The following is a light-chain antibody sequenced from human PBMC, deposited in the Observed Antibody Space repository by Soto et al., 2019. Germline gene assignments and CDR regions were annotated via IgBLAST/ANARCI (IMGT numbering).Light chain of an antibody. Sequence: QSALTQPASVSGSPGQSITISCTGTSSDVGGYNYVSWYQQHPGKAPKLMIYEVSNRPSGVSNRFSGSKSGNTASLTISGLQAEDEADYYCSSYTSSSTLAGFGTGTKLTVL. J-gene: IGLJ1*01. CDR1: SSDVGGYNY. V-gene: IGLV2-14*01. CDR3: SSYTSSSTLAG. CDR2: EVS.